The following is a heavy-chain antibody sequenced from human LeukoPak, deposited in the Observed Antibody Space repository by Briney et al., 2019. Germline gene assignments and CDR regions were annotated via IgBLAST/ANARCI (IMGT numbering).Heavy chain of an antibody. V-gene: IGHV4-38-2*02. CDR3: ARDFEGYSSSSSGFDY. CDR1: GYSISSGYY. D-gene: IGHD6-6*01. J-gene: IGHJ4*02. Sequence: SETLSLTCTVSGYSISSGYYWGWIRPPPGKGLEWIGSIYYSGSTYYNPSLKSRVTISVDTSKNQFSLKLSSVTAADTAVYYCARDFEGYSSSSSGFDYWGQGTLVTVSS. CDR2: IYYSGST.